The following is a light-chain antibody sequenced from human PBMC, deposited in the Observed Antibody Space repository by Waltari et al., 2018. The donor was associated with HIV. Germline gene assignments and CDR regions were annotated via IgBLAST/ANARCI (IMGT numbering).Light chain of an antibody. J-gene: IGLJ2*01. CDR1: VLAKQY. Sequence: YELTQPPSMSVSPGQTAKITCSGDVLAKQYAYWYQQKPGQAPVLVMSKDTERPSEIPERCSGSSSVTTVTLTISGVQAEDEADYHCQSSDDSRPWIFGGGTKMTVL. CDR2: KDT. CDR3: QSSDDSRPWI. V-gene: IGLV3-25*03.